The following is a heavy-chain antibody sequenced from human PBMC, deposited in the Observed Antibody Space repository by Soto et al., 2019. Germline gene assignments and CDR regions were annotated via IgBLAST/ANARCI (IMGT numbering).Heavy chain of an antibody. D-gene: IGHD2-2*01. CDR3: ARDIGIVVVPAAMGIDY. J-gene: IGHJ4*02. Sequence: HPCAVAGLTFSSYGMRWVRKKPGKGLEWVAVIWYDGSNKYYADSVKGRFTISRDNSKNTLYLQMNSLRAEDTAVYYCARDIGIVVVPAAMGIDYWGQGTLVTVS. CDR2: IWYDGSNK. V-gene: IGHV3-33*08. CDR1: GLTFSSYG.